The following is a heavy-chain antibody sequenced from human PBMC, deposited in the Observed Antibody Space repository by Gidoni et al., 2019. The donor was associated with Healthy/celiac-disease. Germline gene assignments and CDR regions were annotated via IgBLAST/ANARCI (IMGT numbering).Heavy chain of an antibody. D-gene: IGHD3-10*01. Sequence: QVQLVQSGAEVKKPGSSVKVSCKASGGTFSSYAISWVRQAPGQGLEWMGRIIPILGIANYAQKFQGRVTITADKSTSTAYMELSSLRSEDTAVYYCARDEFGELLRAPFDYWGQGTLVTVSS. CDR3: ARDEFGELLRAPFDY. J-gene: IGHJ4*02. V-gene: IGHV1-69*04. CDR1: GGTFSSYA. CDR2: IIPILGIA.